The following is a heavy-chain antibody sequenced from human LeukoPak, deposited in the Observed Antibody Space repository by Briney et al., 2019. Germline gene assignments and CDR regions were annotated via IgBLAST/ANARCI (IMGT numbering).Heavy chain of an antibody. J-gene: IGHJ4*02. V-gene: IGHV4-59*01. CDR3: ARAASEWELYFDY. D-gene: IGHD1-26*01. CDR2: IYYSGST. Sequence: PSETLSLTCTVSGGSISSYYWSWTRQPPGKGLEWIGYIYYSGSTNYNPSLKSRVTISVDTSKNQFSLKLSSVTAADTAVYYCARAASEWELYFDYWGQGTLDTVSS. CDR1: GGSISSYY.